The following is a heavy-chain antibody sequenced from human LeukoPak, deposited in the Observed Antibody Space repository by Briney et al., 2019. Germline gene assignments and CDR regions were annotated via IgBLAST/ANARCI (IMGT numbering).Heavy chain of an antibody. CDR3: ARPGFQYCSSARCVAFDV. CDR1: GYIFTNYG. J-gene: IGHJ3*01. Sequence: ASVKVSCKASGYIFTNYGISWVRQAPGQGRDWMGWISVYNGNTNYVQKFQGRVTMTTDTSTSIAYTEVRNLRFDDTAVYYCARPGFQYCSSARCVAFDVSGQATMVAVSS. V-gene: IGHV1-18*01. CDR2: ISVYNGNT. D-gene: IGHD2-2*01.